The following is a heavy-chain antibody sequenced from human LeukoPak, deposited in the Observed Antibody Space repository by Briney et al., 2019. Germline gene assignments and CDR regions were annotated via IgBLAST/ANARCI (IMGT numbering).Heavy chain of an antibody. D-gene: IGHD6-13*01. Sequence: PSETLSLTCTVSGGSISGYYWSWIRQPPGKGLEWIGYIYYSGSTNYNPSLKSRVTISVDTSKNQFSLKLSSVTAADTAVYYCARGEAGGGSSWSTTPIMDVWGKGTTVSVFS. CDR2: IYYSGST. J-gene: IGHJ6*03. CDR3: ARGEAGGGSSWSTTPIMDV. V-gene: IGHV4-59*01. CDR1: GGSISGYY.